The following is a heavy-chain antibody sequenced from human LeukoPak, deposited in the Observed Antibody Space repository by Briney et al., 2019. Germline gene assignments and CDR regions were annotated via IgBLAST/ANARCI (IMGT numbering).Heavy chain of an antibody. D-gene: IGHD6-19*01. Sequence: GASVKVSCKASGYTFTSYAISWVRQAPGQGLEWMGGIIPIFGTANYAQKFQGRVTITADKSTSTAYMELSSLRSEDTAVYYCARGQWLVLGGENYFDYWGQGTLVTVSS. CDR2: IIPIFGTA. J-gene: IGHJ4*02. V-gene: IGHV1-69*06. CDR1: GYTFTSYA. CDR3: ARGQWLVLGGENYFDY.